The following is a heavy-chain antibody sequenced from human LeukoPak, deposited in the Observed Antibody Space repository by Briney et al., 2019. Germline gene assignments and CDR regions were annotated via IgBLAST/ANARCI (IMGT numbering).Heavy chain of an antibody. J-gene: IGHJ4*02. CDR1: GFTFSSYA. D-gene: IGHD6-19*01. CDR3: AKDTRIAVAGSDY. CDR2: ISGSGGST. Sequence: GGSLRLSCAASGFTFSSYAMSWVRQAPGKGLEWVSAISGSGGSTYYADSVKGRFTIPRDNSKNTLYLQMNSLRAEDTAVYYCAKDTRIAVAGSDYWGQGTLVTVSS. V-gene: IGHV3-23*01.